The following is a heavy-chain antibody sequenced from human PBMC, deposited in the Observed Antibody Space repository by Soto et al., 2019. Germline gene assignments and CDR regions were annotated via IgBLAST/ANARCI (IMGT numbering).Heavy chain of an antibody. Sequence: SETLSLTCTVSGGSIGSGGYYWSWIRQHPGKGLEWIGYIYYSGSTYYNPSLKSRVTISVDTSKNQFSLKLSSVTAADTAVYYCARDREDIVVVPAARRGHWFDPWGQGTLVTVSS. D-gene: IGHD2-2*01. J-gene: IGHJ5*02. CDR3: ARDREDIVVVPAARRGHWFDP. CDR2: IYYSGST. CDR1: GGSIGSGGYY. V-gene: IGHV4-31*03.